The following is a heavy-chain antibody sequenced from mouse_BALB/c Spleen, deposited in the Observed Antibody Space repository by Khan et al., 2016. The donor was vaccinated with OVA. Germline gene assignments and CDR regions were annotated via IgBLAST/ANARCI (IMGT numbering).Heavy chain of an antibody. CDR2: INTYTGEQ. V-gene: IGHV9-1*02. CDR3: GRSQRIFYAMDY. J-gene: IGHJ4*01. Sequence: QIQLVQSGPELRKPGETVKISCKASGYTFTNYGMNWVKQAPGKGLKWMGWINTYTGEQTYDDDFKGRFAFSLETSASTAYLQINNLKNEDMGTYFCGRSQRIFYAMDYWGQGTSVTVSS. CDR1: GYTFTNYG.